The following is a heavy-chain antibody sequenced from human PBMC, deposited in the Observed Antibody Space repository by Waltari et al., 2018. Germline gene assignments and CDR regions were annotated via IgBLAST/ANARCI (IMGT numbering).Heavy chain of an antibody. V-gene: IGHV3-30*02. CDR3: AKNRDSSSSSWGY. CDR2: IRYDGSNK. D-gene: IGHD6-6*01. CDR1: GFTFSSYG. Sequence: QVQLVESGGGVVQPGGSLRLSCAASGFTFSSYGMHWVRQAPGKGLEWVALIRYDGSNKYYADSVKGRFTISRDNSKNTLYLQMNSLRAEDTAVYYCAKNRDSSSSSWGYWGQGTLVTVSS. J-gene: IGHJ4*02.